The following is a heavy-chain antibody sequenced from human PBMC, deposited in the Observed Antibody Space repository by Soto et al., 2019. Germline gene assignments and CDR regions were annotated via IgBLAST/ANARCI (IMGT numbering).Heavy chain of an antibody. V-gene: IGHV3-74*01. CDR2: INSDGSST. CDR1: GFTFSSYW. CDR3: ARDQGPGSGTSYYYYYGMDV. J-gene: IGHJ6*02. D-gene: IGHD3-10*01. Sequence: GGSLRLSCAASGFTFSSYWMHWVRQAPGKGLVWVSRINSDGSSTSYADSVKGRFTISRDNAKNTLYLQMNSLRAEDTAVYYCARDQGPGSGTSYYYYYGMDVWGQGTTVTVSS.